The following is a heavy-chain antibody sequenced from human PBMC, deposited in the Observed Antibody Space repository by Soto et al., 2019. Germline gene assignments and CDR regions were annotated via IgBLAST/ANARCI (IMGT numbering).Heavy chain of an antibody. V-gene: IGHV4-34*01. CDR1: GGSFSGYY. CDR3: ARGPTHIVVVVAATPDPMANWFDP. CDR2: INHSGST. D-gene: IGHD2-15*01. Sequence: SETLSLTCAVYGGSFSGYYWSWIRQPPGKGLEWIGEINHSGSTNYNPSLKSRVTISVDTSKNQFSLKLSSVTAADTAVYCCARGPTHIVVVVAATPDPMANWFDPWGQGTLVTVSS. J-gene: IGHJ5*02.